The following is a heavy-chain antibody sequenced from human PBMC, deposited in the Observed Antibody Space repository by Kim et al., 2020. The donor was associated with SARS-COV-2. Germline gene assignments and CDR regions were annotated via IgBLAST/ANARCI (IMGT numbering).Heavy chain of an antibody. J-gene: IGHJ4*02. D-gene: IGHD3-10*01. CDR1: GYTFTSYG. V-gene: IGHV1-18*04. CDR2: ISAYNGNT. CDR3: ARGLGSGSYYNSRGNDY. Sequence: ASVKVSCKASGYTFTSYGISWVRQAPGQGLEWMGWISAYNGNTNYAQKLQGRVTMTTDTSTSTAYMELRSLRSDDTAVYYCARGLGSGSYYNSRGNDYWGQGTLVTVSS.